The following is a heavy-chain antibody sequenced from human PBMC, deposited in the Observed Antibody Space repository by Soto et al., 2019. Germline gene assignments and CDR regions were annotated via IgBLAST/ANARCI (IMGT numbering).Heavy chain of an antibody. CDR1: GFTFSSYW. D-gene: IGHD3-10*01. CDR3: ARVSTLNLYYFDYYYYYMDV. V-gene: IGHV3-7*01. CDR2: IKQDGSEK. Sequence: EVQLVESGGGLVQPGGSLRLSCAASGFTFSSYWMSWVRQAPGKGLEWVANIKQDGSEKYYVDSVKGRFTISRDNAKNSLYLQMNSLRAEDTAVYYCARVSTLNLYYFDYYYYYMDVWGKGTTVTVSS. J-gene: IGHJ6*03.